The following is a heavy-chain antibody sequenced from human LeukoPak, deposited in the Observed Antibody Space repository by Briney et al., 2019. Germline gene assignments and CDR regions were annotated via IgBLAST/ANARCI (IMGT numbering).Heavy chain of an antibody. D-gene: IGHD2-2*01. V-gene: IGHV4-34*01. CDR1: GGSFSGYY. J-gene: IGHJ4*02. CDR3: ARVGGYCSSTSCRNKGLYDY. CDR2: INHSGST. Sequence: SETLSLTCAVYGGSFSGYYWSWIRQPPGKGLEWIGEINHSGSTNYNPSLKSRVAISVDTSKNQFSLKLSSVTAADTAVYYCARVGGYCSSTSCRNKGLYDYWGQGTLVTVSS.